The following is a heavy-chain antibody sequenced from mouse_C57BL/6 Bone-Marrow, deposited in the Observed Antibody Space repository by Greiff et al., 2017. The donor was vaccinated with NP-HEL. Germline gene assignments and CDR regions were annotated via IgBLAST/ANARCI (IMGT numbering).Heavy chain of an antibody. J-gene: IGHJ2*01. Sequence: EVKLMESGAELVRPGASVKLSCTASGFNIKDDYMHWVKQRPEQGLEWIGWIDPENGDTEYASKFQGKATITADTSSNTAYLQLSSLTSEDTAVYYCTTGGYYWGQGTTLTVSS. CDR1: GFNIKDDY. V-gene: IGHV14-4*01. CDR3: TTGGYY. CDR2: IDPENGDT.